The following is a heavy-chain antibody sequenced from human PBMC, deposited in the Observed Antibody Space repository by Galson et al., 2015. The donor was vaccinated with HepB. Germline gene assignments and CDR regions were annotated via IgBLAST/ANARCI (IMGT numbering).Heavy chain of an antibody. V-gene: IGHV3-23*01. D-gene: IGHD2-2*01. J-gene: IGHJ2*01. CDR3: AKLFSTSFYGYSDL. Sequence: SLRLSCAASGLTFSSYVMGWVRQAPGKGLEWVSSISDSGNRTYYTDSVKGRFTISRDNSKNTLYVQMNSLRAEDTAVYYCAKLFSTSFYGYSDLWGRGTLVTVSS. CDR2: ISDSGNRT. CDR1: GLTFSSYV.